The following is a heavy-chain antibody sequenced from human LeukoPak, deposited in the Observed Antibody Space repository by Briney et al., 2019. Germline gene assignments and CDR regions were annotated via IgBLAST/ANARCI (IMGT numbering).Heavy chain of an antibody. V-gene: IGHV3-30*18. CDR3: AKDRLSSRLFDY. D-gene: IGHD6-13*01. CDR1: GFTFSSYG. CDR2: ISYDGSNK. Sequence: PGGSLRLSCAASGFTFSSYGMHWVRQAPGKGLEWVAVISYDGSNKYYADSVKGRFTISRDNSKNTLYLQMNSLRAEDTAVYYCAKDRLSSRLFDYWGQGTLVTVSS. J-gene: IGHJ4*02.